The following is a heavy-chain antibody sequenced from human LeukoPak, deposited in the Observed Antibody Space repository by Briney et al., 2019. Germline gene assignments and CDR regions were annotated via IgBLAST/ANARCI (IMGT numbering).Heavy chain of an antibody. D-gene: IGHD6-6*01. CDR2: ISGYTGNT. CDR1: GYTFISFG. Sequence: ASVKVSCKASGYTFISFGFSWVRQAPGQGPEWMGWISGYTGNTNYAQRFQGRDTMTTDTSTSTAYMELRTLRSDDTAVYYCVRDLNSAARSFFDYWGPGTLVTVSS. V-gene: IGHV1-18*01. J-gene: IGHJ4*02. CDR3: VRDLNSAARSFFDY.